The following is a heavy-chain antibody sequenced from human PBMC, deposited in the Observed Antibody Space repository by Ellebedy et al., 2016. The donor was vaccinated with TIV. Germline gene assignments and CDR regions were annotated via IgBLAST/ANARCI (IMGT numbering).Heavy chain of an antibody. V-gene: IGHV3-23*01. Sequence: GESLKISCAASGFTFSSYAMGWVRQAPGKGLEWVSSISGSATKTYYADSVKGRFTISRDNSQNTLYLQMDSLRAEDTAVYYCARSILPATASYYGLDVWGQGTTVTVSS. CDR1: GFTFSSYA. D-gene: IGHD2-2*01. CDR2: ISGSATKT. CDR3: ARSILPATASYYGLDV. J-gene: IGHJ6*02.